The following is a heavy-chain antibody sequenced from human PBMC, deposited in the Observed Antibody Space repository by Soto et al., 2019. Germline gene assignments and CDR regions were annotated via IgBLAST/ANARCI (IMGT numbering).Heavy chain of an antibody. CDR3: AHRVLRTVFGLVTTTAIYFDF. Sequence: QITLNASGPTVVRPTETLTLTCRFSGFSLTTSGVGVGWIRQSPGKAPEWLALIYWDDDKRYSASLKSRLTITKDTSKNQVVLTVSDLDPTDTATYSCAHRVLRTVFGLVTTTAIYFDFWCQGTPVAVSS. CDR2: IYWDDDK. V-gene: IGHV2-5*02. J-gene: IGHJ4*02. D-gene: IGHD3-3*01. CDR1: GFSLTTSGVG.